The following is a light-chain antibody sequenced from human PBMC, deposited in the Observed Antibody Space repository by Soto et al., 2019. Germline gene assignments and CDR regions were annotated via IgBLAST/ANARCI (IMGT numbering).Light chain of an antibody. CDR2: DAS. V-gene: IGKV3-15*01. Sequence: EIVMTQFPATLAVSPGERAILSCRASQSVGSNLAWYQQKPGQAPRLLIYDASTRATDIPARFSGSGSGTDVTLVISRIQSEDFAVYFCQQYKNWLGLTFGGGTKVE. CDR1: QSVGSN. J-gene: IGKJ4*01. CDR3: QQYKNWLGLT.